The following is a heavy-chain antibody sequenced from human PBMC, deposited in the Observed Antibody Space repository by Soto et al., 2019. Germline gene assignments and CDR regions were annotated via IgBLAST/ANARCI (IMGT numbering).Heavy chain of an antibody. D-gene: IGHD2-21*02. Sequence: EVQLVESEGGLVQPGGSLRLSCEASGFIFTTSDMSWVRQAPGKGLEWISSITITGDTTHYADSVKGRFTISRDNSRNTGYLQMNSLRVADTAVYYWAKGGGGDHGYWGQGTLVAVSS. CDR2: ITITGDTT. CDR1: GFIFTTSD. CDR3: AKGGGGDHGY. J-gene: IGHJ4*02. V-gene: IGHV3-23*04.